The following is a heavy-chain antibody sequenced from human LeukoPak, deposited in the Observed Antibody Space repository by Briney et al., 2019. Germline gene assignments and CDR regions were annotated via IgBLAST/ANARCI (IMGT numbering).Heavy chain of an antibody. CDR3: ARGRGSSWYGD. CDR2: MNPNSGNT. V-gene: IGHV1-8*01. J-gene: IGHJ4*02. D-gene: IGHD6-13*01. Sequence: GASVNVSCKASGDTFTSYDINWVRQATGQGLEWMGWMNPNSGNTVYAQRFQGRVMTRDTSISTAYMELSSLRSEDTAVYYCARGRGSSWYGDWGQGTLVTVSS. CDR1: GDTFTSYD.